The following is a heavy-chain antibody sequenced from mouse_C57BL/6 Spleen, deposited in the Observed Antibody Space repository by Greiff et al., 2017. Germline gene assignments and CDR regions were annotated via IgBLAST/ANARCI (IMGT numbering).Heavy chain of an antibody. V-gene: IGHV1-80*01. Sequence: QVQLQQSGAELVKPGASVKISCKASGYAFRSYWMNWVKQRPGKGLEWIGQIYPGDGDTNYNGKFKGKATLTADKSSSTAYMQLSSLTSESSAVYDCARAYYGSSPFAYWGQGTLVTVSA. CDR3: ARAYYGSSPFAY. D-gene: IGHD1-1*01. CDR2: IYPGDGDT. J-gene: IGHJ3*01. CDR1: GYAFRSYW.